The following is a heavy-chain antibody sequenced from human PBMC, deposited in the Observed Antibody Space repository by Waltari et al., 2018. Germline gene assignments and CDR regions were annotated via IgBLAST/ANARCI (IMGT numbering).Heavy chain of an antibody. CDR2: IKTDGAEE. CDR1: GFTLSNYW. CDR3: ARDQWFGFDI. J-gene: IGHJ3*02. D-gene: IGHD3-22*01. Sequence: EVQLVESGGDLVQPGGSLRRSCAACGFTLSNYWMSGVRQAPGKGPEWMANIKTDGAEEYYVDSVRGRFTISRDNAKNLLFLRMNSLRPEDTAVYYCARDQWFGFDIWGQGTMVTVSS. V-gene: IGHV3-7*01.